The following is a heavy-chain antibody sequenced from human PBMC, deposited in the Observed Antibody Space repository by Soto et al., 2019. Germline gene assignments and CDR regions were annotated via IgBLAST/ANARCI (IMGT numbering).Heavy chain of an antibody. Sequence: ASVKVSCKASGYTFTSYGISWVRQAPGQGLEWMGWISAYHGNTNYAQKLQGRVTMTTDTSTSTAYMELRSLRSDATAVYYCARDPSCTNGVCYRGWFDPWGQGTLVTVSS. CDR2: ISAYHGNT. D-gene: IGHD2-8*01. CDR3: ARDPSCTNGVCYRGWFDP. V-gene: IGHV1-18*01. CDR1: GYTFTSYG. J-gene: IGHJ5*02.